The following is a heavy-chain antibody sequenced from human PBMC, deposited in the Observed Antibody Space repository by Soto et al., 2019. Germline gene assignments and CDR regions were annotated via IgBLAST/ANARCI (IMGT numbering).Heavy chain of an antibody. V-gene: IGHV3-30-3*01. CDR1: GFTFSSYA. D-gene: IGHD3-22*01. Sequence: QVQLVESGGGVVQPGRSLRLSCAASGFTFSSYAMHWVRQAPGKGLEWVAVISYDGSNKYYADSVKGRFTISRDNSKNTLYLQMNSLRAEDTAVYYCARGARYYYDSWGLDYFDYWGQGTLVTVSS. J-gene: IGHJ4*02. CDR3: ARGARYYYDSWGLDYFDY. CDR2: ISYDGSNK.